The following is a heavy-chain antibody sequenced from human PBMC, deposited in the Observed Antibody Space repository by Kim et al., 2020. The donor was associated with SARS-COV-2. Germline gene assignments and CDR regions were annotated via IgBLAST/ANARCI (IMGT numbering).Heavy chain of an antibody. J-gene: IGHJ4*02. CDR1: GFTFNTYG. CDR3: AKSFSGSYFGYDY. D-gene: IGHD1-26*01. V-gene: IGHV3-30*18. Sequence: GGSLRLSCAASGFTFNTYGMHWVRQAPGKGLEWVAVISYDGSNKYYADSVKGRFTISRDNSKNTLYLQMNSLTMEDTAVYYCAKSFSGSYFGYDYWGQGTLVTVSS. CDR2: ISYDGSNK.